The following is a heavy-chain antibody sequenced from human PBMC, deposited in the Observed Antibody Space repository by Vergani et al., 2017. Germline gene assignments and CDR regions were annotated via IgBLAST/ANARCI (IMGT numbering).Heavy chain of an antibody. CDR3: ARANYRVMAYYFDY. CDR1: GGSFSGYY. D-gene: IGHD2-21*01. J-gene: IGHJ4*02. V-gene: IGHV4-34*01. CDR2: IKHSGST. Sequence: QVQLQQWGAGLLKPSETLSLTCAVYGGSFSGYYWSWIRQPPGKGLEWIGEIKHSGSTNYNPSLKSRVTISVDTSKNQFSLKLSSVTAADTAVYYCARANYRVMAYYFDYWGQGTLVTVSS.